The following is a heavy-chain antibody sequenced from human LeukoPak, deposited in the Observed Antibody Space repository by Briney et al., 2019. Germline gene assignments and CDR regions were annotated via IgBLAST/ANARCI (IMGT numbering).Heavy chain of an antibody. CDR1: GFTVSSNY. J-gene: IGHJ3*02. CDR2: IYSGGST. D-gene: IGHD6-19*01. V-gene: IGHV3-66*01. Sequence: GGSLRLSCAASGFTVSSNYMSWVRQAPGKGLEWVSVIYSGGSTYYADSVKGRFTISRDNAKNTLYLQMNSLRAEDTAVYYCARDSRYSSGWYYSRHDAFDIWGQGTMVTVSS. CDR3: ARDSRYSSGWYYSRHDAFDI.